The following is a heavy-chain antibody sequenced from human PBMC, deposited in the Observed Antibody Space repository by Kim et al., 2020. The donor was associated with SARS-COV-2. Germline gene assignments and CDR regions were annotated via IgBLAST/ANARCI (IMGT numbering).Heavy chain of an antibody. Sequence: SETLSLTCTVSGYSISSGYYWGWIRQPPGKGLEWIGSIYHSGSTYYNPSLKSRVTISVDTSKNQFSLKLSSVTAADTAVYYCARDLGYSSGWYNWFDPWGQGTLVTVSS. CDR3: ARDLGYSSGWYNWFDP. J-gene: IGHJ5*02. V-gene: IGHV4-38-2*02. CDR2: IYHSGST. D-gene: IGHD6-19*01. CDR1: GYSISSGYY.